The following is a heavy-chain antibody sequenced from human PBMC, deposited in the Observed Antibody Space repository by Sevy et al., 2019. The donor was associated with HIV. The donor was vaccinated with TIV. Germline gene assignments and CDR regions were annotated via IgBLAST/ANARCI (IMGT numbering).Heavy chain of an antibody. D-gene: IGHD4-17*01. CDR2: ISGNDDTI. CDR3: ARDHVKDGDLGDYYYYAMDV. V-gene: IGHV3-11*01. CDR1: GFILSDYY. J-gene: IGHJ6*02. Sequence: GGSLRLSCAASGFILSDYYMTWVRQAPGKGLEWVSYISGNDDTIYYADSVKGRFTISGDNTKNSLYLQMNSLRAEDTAVYYCARDHVKDGDLGDYYYYAMDVWGQGTTVTVSS.